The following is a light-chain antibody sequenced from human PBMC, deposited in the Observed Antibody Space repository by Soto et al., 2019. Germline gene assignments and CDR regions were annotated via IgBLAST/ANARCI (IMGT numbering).Light chain of an antibody. CDR3: QQYGSVPLT. V-gene: IGKV3-20*01. Sequence: EIVLTQSPGTLSLSPGERATLSCRASQSVSTSYLAWYQQKPGQAPRLLIYGASSRATGIPARFSGSGSGADFTLTVGRLEPDDFAVYYGQQYGSVPLTFGGGTKVEIK. J-gene: IGKJ4*01. CDR1: QSVSTSY. CDR2: GAS.